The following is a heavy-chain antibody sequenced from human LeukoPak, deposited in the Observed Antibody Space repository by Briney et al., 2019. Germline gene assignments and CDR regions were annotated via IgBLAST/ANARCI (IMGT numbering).Heavy chain of an antibody. CDR1: GFTFSSYS. Sequence: GGPLRLSCAASGFTFSSYSMNWVRQAPGKGLEWVSYISSSSSTIYYADSVKGRFTISRDNAKNSLYLQMNSLRAEDTAVYYCARVPLRVYAIDRFDPWGQGTLVTVSS. CDR2: ISSSSSTI. V-gene: IGHV3-48*01. D-gene: IGHD2-8*01. J-gene: IGHJ5*02. CDR3: ARVPLRVYAIDRFDP.